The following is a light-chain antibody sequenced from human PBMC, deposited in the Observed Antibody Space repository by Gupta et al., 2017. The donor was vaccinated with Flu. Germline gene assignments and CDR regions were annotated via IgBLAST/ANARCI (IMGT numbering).Light chain of an antibody. CDR1: SYNIGSKT. J-gene: IGLJ2*01. V-gene: IGLV1-44*01. Sequence: QSVLTQPPSASGTPGQRVTISCSGSSYNIGSKTVNWYQQLPGTAPKLLIYNTIQRSSGVPDRFSGSKSGTSASLAISGLQSEDEADYYCATWDASLNGVVFGGWTNLSVL. CDR2: NTI. CDR3: ATWDASLNGVV.